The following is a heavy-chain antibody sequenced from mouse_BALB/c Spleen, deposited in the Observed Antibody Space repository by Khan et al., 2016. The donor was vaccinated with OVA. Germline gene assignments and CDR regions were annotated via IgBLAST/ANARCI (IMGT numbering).Heavy chain of an antibody. J-gene: IGHJ4*01. Sequence: EVQLVESGPSLVKPSQTLSLTCSVTRDSITSGFWNWIRKFPGNKFEYMGYVTYSGNTYYNPSLKSRISITRDTSKSQYYLQLNSVTTEDTATYFCARSYGSWTMDYWGQGTSVTVSS. CDR3: ARSYGSWTMDY. D-gene: IGHD1-1*01. CDR2: VTYSGNT. CDR1: RDSITSGF. V-gene: IGHV3-8*02.